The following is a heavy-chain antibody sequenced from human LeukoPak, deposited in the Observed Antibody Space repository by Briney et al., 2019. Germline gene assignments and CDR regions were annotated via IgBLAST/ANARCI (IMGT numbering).Heavy chain of an antibody. CDR3: ASPIPAAIPMQFDY. V-gene: IGHV1-69*05. Sequence: SVKVSCKASGGTFSSYAISWVRQAPGQGLECMGGIIPIFGTANYAQKFQGRVTITTDESTSTAYMELSSLRSEDTAVYYCASPIPAAIPMQFDYWGQGTQVTVSS. J-gene: IGHJ4*02. CDR2: IIPIFGTA. CDR1: GGTFSSYA. D-gene: IGHD2-2*01.